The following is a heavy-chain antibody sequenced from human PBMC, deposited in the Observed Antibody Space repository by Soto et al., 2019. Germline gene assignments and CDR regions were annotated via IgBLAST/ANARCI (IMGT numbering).Heavy chain of an antibody. D-gene: IGHD3-22*01. CDR3: ARGHRSSGKIFDS. CDR2: IKSQRAGGTT. CDR1: GFTFSNAW. Sequence: EVQLVESGGGLVKPGGSVRLSCAASGFTFSNAWMSWVRQAPGKGLEWVGRIKSQRAGGTTEYDAPVKDRFTISRDDSKNTLYLQMNSLKIEVTAVYYGARGHRSSGKIFDSWGQGTLVTVSS. J-gene: IGHJ4*02. V-gene: IGHV3-15*05.